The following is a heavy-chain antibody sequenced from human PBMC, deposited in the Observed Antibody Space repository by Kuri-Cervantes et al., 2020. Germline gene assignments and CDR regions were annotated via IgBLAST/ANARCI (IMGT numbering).Heavy chain of an antibody. CDR1: GFTVSSNY. D-gene: IGHD3-3*01. V-gene: IGHV3-53*01. Sequence: GESLKISCAASGFTVSSNYMSWVRQAPGKGLEWVSVIYSGGSTYYADSVKGRFTISRDNSKNTLYLQMNSLRAEDTAVYYCARDPGTYYDFWSGLNYYYYGMDVWGQGTTVTVSS. J-gene: IGHJ6*02. CDR3: ARDPGTYYDFWSGLNYYYYGMDV. CDR2: IYSGGST.